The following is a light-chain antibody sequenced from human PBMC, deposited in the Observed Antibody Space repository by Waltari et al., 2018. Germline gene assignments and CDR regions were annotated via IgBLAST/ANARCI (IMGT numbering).Light chain of an antibody. CDR3: QSVDVTALP. CDR2: KDT. Sequence: SYELTQPPSVSVSPGQPATITRSGDLLPTQFAYWYQQRPGQAPVLLIYKDTERASGIPERYSGSTSGTTVTLTIAGVQAEDEADYFCQSVDVTALPFGGGTRLTVL. J-gene: IGLJ2*01. V-gene: IGLV3-25*03. CDR1: LLPTQF.